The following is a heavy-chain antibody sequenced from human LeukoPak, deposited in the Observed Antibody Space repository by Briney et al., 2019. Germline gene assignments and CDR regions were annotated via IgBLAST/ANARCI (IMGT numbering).Heavy chain of an antibody. CDR1: GGSISSYS. CDR3: ARRAQGYYDSSGYLNWFDP. CDR2: IYYSGST. D-gene: IGHD3-22*01. V-gene: IGHV4-59*08. Sequence: SETLSLTCTVSGGSISSYSWSWIRQPPGKGLEWIGYIYYSGSTNYNPSLKSRVTISVDTSKNQFSLKLSSVTAADTAVYYCARRAQGYYDSSGYLNWFDPWGQGTLVTVSS. J-gene: IGHJ5*02.